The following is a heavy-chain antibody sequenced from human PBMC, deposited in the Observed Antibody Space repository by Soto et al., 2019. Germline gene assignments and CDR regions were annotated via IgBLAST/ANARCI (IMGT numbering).Heavy chain of an antibody. V-gene: IGHV3-73*01. J-gene: IGHJ4*02. Sequence: EVQLVESGGGLVQPGGSLKLSCAASGFTFSGSAMHWVRQASGKGLEWVGRIRSKANSYATAYAASVKGRFTISRDDSKNTAYLQMNSLKTEDTAVYYCTTPPSRVAGNNMDYWGQGTLVTVSS. CDR1: GFTFSGSA. CDR3: TTPPSRVAGNNMDY. D-gene: IGHD6-19*01. CDR2: IRSKANSYAT.